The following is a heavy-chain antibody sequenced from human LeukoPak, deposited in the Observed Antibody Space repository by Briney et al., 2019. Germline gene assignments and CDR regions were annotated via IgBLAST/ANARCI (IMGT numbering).Heavy chain of an antibody. V-gene: IGHV1-18*01. CDR1: GYTFTNYG. Sequence: ASVKVSCKASGYTFTNYGSSWLRQAPGQGLEWMGGISFYNGDTYFAQMFHGRVTMTTDTSTSTADMELRSLRADYTAVYYYARDTRAIKPWFLNYCGQGTLITVSS. D-gene: IGHD3-10*01. CDR2: ISFYNGDT. CDR3: ARDTRAIKPWFLNY. J-gene: IGHJ4*02.